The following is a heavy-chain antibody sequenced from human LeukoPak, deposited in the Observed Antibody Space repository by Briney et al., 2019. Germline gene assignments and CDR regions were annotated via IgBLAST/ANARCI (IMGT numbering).Heavy chain of an antibody. CDR2: IRSEANSYAT. D-gene: IGHD3-22*01. CDR1: GFTFSGSA. J-gene: IGHJ5*02. Sequence: PGGSLRCSCAASGFTFSGSAMHWVRQASGKGLEWVGRIRSEANSYATAYAASVKGRFTISRDDSKNTAYLQMNSLKTEDTAVYYCTRPGDYYDSSGYLNWFDPWGQGTLVTVSS. V-gene: IGHV3-73*01. CDR3: TRPGDYYDSSGYLNWFDP.